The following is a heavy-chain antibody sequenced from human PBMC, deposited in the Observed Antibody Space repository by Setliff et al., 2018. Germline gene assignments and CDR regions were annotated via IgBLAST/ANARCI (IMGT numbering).Heavy chain of an antibody. CDR1: GYTFISYG. CDR2: MNPNSGNT. D-gene: IGHD3-3*01. J-gene: IGHJ4*02. Sequence: ASVKVSCKASGYTFISYGISWVRQAPGQGLEWMGWMNPNSGNTGNAQKFQGRVTMTRNTSISTAYMDLSSLRFEDTAVYYCARRTEYYNFWSGYYDYWGQGTLVTVSS. V-gene: IGHV1-8*02. CDR3: ARRTEYYNFWSGYYDY.